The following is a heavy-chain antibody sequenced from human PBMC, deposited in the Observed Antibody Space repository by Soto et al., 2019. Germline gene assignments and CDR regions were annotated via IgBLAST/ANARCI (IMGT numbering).Heavy chain of an antibody. CDR1: GYTFTSYY. J-gene: IGHJ4*02. Sequence: ASVKVSCKASGYTFTSYYMHWVRQAPGQGLEWMGIINPSGGSTSYAQKFQDRLTMTTDTSTTTAYMELSNLRSDDTALYYCAYVGGTTTGDYYFDLWGQGTPVTVSS. CDR2: INPSGGST. D-gene: IGHD1-26*01. V-gene: IGHV1-46*01. CDR3: AYVGGTTTGDYYFDL.